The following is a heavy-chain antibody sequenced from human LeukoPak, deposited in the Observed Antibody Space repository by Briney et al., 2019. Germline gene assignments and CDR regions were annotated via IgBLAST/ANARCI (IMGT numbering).Heavy chain of an antibody. D-gene: IGHD3-22*01. Sequence: SETLSLTCTVSGGSISNYYWSWIRQPPGKGLEWIGYIYYSGSTNYNPSLKSRVTISVDTSKNQFSLKLSSVTAADTAVYYCARRYDSSGYYNQGVFDYWGQGTLVTVSS. J-gene: IGHJ4*02. CDR1: GGSISNYY. CDR3: ARRYDSSGYYNQGVFDY. V-gene: IGHV4-59*08. CDR2: IYYSGST.